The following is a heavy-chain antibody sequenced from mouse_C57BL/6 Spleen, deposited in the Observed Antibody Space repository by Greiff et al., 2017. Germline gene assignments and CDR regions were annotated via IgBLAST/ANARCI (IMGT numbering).Heavy chain of an antibody. Sequence: VQLQQSGPGLVQPSQSLSITCTVSGFSLTGYGVHWVRQSPGKGLEWLGVIWRGGSTDYNAAFMSRLGITKDNSKSQVFFKMNSLQADDTAIYYCAKNSEYDGAWFAYWGQGTLVTVSA. CDR2: IWRGGST. V-gene: IGHV2-5*01. CDR1: GFSLTGYG. J-gene: IGHJ3*01. D-gene: IGHD2-4*01. CDR3: AKNSEYDGAWFAY.